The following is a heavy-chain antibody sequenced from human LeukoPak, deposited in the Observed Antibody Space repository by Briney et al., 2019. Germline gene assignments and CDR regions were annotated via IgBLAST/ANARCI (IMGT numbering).Heavy chain of an antibody. D-gene: IGHD6-13*01. V-gene: IGHV4-4*02. CDR1: GGSISSSNW. CDR2: IYHSGST. CDR3: ARRLGYSSSWYPRPFDY. Sequence: SETLSLTCAVSGGSISSSNWWSWVRQPPGKGLEWIGEIYHSGSTNYNPSLKSRVTISVDTSKDQFSLKLSSVTAADTAVYYCARRLGYSSSWYPRPFDYWGQGTLVTVSS. J-gene: IGHJ4*02.